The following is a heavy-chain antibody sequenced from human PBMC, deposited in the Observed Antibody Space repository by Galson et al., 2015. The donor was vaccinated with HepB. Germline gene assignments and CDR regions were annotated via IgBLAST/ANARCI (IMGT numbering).Heavy chain of an antibody. V-gene: IGHV2-5*02. D-gene: IGHD5-12*01. CDR1: GFSLSTSGVG. J-gene: IGHJ3*02. CDR2: VYWDDDN. CDR3: ARLAHSRDVFDI. Sequence: PALVKPTQTLTLTCTFSGFSLSTSGVGEGWVRQPPGKALEWLALVYWDDDNRYSPSLKSRLTITKGTCKNEVVLAMTNMDPVETATYTCARLAHSRDVFDIWGQGTMVTVSS.